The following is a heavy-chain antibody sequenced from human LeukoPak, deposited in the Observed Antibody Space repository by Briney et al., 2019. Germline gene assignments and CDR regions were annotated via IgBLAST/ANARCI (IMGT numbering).Heavy chain of an antibody. Sequence: SETLSLTCTVSGGSISSYYWSWIRQPAGKGLEGIGRIYTSGSTNYNPSLKSRVTMSVDTSKNQFSLKLISVTAADTAVYYCARGATGYDILTGYYYYYYYYMDVWGKGTTVTISS. V-gene: IGHV4-4*07. CDR2: IYTSGST. D-gene: IGHD3-9*01. CDR3: ARGATGYDILTGYYYYYYYYMDV. CDR1: GGSISSYY. J-gene: IGHJ6*03.